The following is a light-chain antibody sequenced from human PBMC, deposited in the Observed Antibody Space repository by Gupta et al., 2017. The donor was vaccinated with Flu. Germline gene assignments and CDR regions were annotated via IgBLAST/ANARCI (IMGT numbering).Light chain of an antibody. CDR2: EDK. V-gene: IGLV3-1*01. CDR3: QAGDTSTHVF. J-gene: IGLJ2*01. Sequence: GKTATISCAGEKLGEKYVCWYQQKTGQSPVVIIYEDKKRPAGTPDRFSGSNSGNVATLTISGTQPVDEADYYCQAGDTSTHVFFGGGTKLTVL. CDR1: KLGEKY.